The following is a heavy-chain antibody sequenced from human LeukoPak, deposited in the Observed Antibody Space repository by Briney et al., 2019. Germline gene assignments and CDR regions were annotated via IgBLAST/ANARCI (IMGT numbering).Heavy chain of an antibody. J-gene: IGHJ5*02. CDR3: ARKSGDYGGDSWFDP. CDR1: KITFSSYS. D-gene: IGHD4-17*01. CDR2: ISSTGGTI. Sequence: GGSLRLSCAASKITFSSYSMNWVRQAPGKGLEWVSYISSTGGTIYYADSVQGRFTTSRDNANKSLYLQMNSLRAEETAVYYCARKSGDYGGDSWFDPWGEATPVTV. V-gene: IGHV3-48*04.